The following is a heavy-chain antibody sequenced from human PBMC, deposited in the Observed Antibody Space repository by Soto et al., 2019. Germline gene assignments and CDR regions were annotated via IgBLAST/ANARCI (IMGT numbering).Heavy chain of an antibody. V-gene: IGHV3-66*01. CDR3: ARVLWGSWWAIYGSGSYVGAFDI. CDR1: GFTVSSNY. CDR2: IYSGGST. D-gene: IGHD3-10*01. Sequence: GGSLRLSCAASGFTVSSNYMSWVRQAPGKGLEWVSVIYSGGSTYYADSVKGRFTISRDNSKNTLYLQMNSLRAEDTAVYYCARVLWGSWWAIYGSGSYVGAFDIWGQGTMVTVSS. J-gene: IGHJ3*02.